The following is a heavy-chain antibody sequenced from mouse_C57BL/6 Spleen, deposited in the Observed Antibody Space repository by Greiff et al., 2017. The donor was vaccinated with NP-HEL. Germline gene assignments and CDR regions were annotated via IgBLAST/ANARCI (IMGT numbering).Heavy chain of an antibody. V-gene: IGHV1-52*01. CDR1: GYTFTSYW. CDR3: ARYGGAPYWYFDV. CDR2: IDPSDSET. J-gene: IGHJ1*03. Sequence: VQLQQSGAELVRPGSSVKLSCKASGYTFTSYWMHWVKQRPIQGLEWIGNIDPSDSETHYNQKFKDKATLTVDKSSSTAYMQLSSLTSEDSAVYYCARYGGAPYWYFDVWGTGTTVTVSS. D-gene: IGHD1-2*01.